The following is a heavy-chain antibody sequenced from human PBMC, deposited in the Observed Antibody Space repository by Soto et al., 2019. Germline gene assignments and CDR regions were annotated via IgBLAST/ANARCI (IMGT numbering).Heavy chain of an antibody. Sequence: SVKVSCKASGGTFSSYTISWVRQAPGQGLEWMGRIIPILGIANYAQKFQGRVTITADKSTSTAYMELSSLRSEDTAVYYCASSLTYYDFWSGSGGFDYWGRG. V-gene: IGHV1-69*02. CDR1: GGTFSSYT. D-gene: IGHD3-3*01. CDR2: IIPILGIA. CDR3: ASSLTYYDFWSGSGGFDY. J-gene: IGHJ4*02.